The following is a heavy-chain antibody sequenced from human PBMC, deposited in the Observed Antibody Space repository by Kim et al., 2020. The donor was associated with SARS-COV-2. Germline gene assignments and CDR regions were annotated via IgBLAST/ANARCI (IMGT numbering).Heavy chain of an antibody. CDR3: AAGNTIGVISRNY. CDR1: GFTFSDYY. D-gene: IGHD3-10*01. V-gene: IGHV3-11*01. Sequence: GGSLRLSCTVSGFTFSDYYISWIRQAPGKGLQWVSYMGTAYGPVKYIESVKGRFTIFRDNAVNSTYLQMTRLRDEDTAVYYCAAGNTIGVISRNYWGRGTLVSVAS. J-gene: IGHJ4*02. CDR2: MGTAYGPV.